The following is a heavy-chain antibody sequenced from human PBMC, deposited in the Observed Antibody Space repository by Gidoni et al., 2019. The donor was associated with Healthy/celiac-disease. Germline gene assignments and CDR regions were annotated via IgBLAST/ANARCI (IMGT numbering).Heavy chain of an antibody. CDR3: DSGGRGAYSYYYMDV. CDR1: GCTCDDCG. V-gene: IGHV3-20*04. Sequence: EVRRRGSGGGVVRPGGPRGVACAATGCTCDDCGMGWVCIAPGEGLEWVSGINWNGGSTGAADSGKGRCTITRANAKNSLYLQMNSLSAEATALSYCDSGGRGAYSYYYMDVWGQGTTVTVSS. J-gene: IGHJ6*03. CDR2: INWNGGST. D-gene: IGHD2-15*01.